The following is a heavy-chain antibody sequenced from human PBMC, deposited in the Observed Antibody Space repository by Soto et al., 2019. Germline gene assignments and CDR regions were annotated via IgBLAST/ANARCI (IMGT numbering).Heavy chain of an antibody. CDR2: MYDSGTA. CDR1: GFTFSDHY. J-gene: IGHJ4*02. V-gene: IGHV4-39*01. Sequence: GSLRLSCAASGFTFSDHYMDWVRQAPGKGLEWIGSMYDSGTAYYNPSLRSRVTMSVDTSKNQFSLRLSSVTAADPAVYFCARHPRQGRQDYFDYWGQGTLVTVSS. CDR3: ARHPRQGRQDYFDY.